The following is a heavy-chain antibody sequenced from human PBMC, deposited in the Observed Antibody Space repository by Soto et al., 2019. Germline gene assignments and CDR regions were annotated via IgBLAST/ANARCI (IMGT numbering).Heavy chain of an antibody. J-gene: IGHJ6*03. D-gene: IGHD3-10*02. CDR3: ARLGLFPYYYYMDV. CDR1: GGSITSSSYY. CDR2: IYYSGST. V-gene: IGHV4-39*01. Sequence: PSETLYLTCTVSGGSITSSSYYWGWIRQSPGKGLEWIGSIYYSGSTYYNPSLKSRVTVSVDTSKNQFSLKLSSVTAADTAVYYCARLGLFPYYYYMDVWGKGTTVTVS.